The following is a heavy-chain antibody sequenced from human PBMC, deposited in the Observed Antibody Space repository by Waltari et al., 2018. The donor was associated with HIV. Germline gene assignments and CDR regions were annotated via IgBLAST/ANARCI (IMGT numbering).Heavy chain of an antibody. V-gene: IGHV3-53*01. CDR2: IYSGGST. D-gene: IGHD3-22*01. Sequence: VPEAPGKGLEWVSVIYSGGSTYYADSVKGRFTISRDNSKNTIYLQMNSLRAEDTAVYYCARDRPNYYDSSGYSSVFDVWGQGTMVTVSS. CDR3: ARDRPNYYDSSGYSSVFDV. J-gene: IGHJ3*01.